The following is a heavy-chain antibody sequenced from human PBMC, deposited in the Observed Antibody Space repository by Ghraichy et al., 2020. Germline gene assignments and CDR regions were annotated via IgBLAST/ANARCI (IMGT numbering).Heavy chain of an antibody. Sequence: ASVKVSCKASGYTFTGYYMHWVRQAPGQGLEWMGWINPNSGGTNYAQKFQGRVTMTRDTSISTAYMELSRLRSDDTAVYYCARDLLVVVPAVLHQSVYYYGMDVWGQGTTVTVSS. J-gene: IGHJ6*02. CDR2: INPNSGGT. D-gene: IGHD2-2*01. V-gene: IGHV1-2*02. CDR1: GYTFTGYY. CDR3: ARDLLVVVPAVLHQSVYYYGMDV.